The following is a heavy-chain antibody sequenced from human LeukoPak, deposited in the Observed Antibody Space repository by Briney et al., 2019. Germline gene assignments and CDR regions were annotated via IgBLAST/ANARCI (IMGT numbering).Heavy chain of an antibody. J-gene: IGHJ4*02. V-gene: IGHV4-39*07. D-gene: IGHD3-9*01. CDR1: GGSISSSSYY. CDR3: ARPHYDILTGYYYFDY. Sequence: SETLSLTCTVSGGSISSSSYYWGWIRQPPGKGLEWIGSIYYSGSTNYNPSLKSRVTISVDTSKNQFSLKLSSVTVADTAVYYCARPHYDILTGYYYFDYWGQGTLVTVSS. CDR2: IYYSGST.